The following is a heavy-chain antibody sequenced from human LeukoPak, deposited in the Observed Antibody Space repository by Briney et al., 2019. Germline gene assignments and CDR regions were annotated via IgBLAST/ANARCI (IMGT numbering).Heavy chain of an antibody. D-gene: IGHD3-10*01. Sequence: GGSLRLSCAASGFTFSSYGMHWVRPAPGKGLEWVAVLSYDGSNKYYADSVKGRFTLSRDNSKNTLYLQMNSLRAEDTAVYYCAKGSLYYGSGSAPPDYWGQGTLVTVSS. CDR2: LSYDGSNK. J-gene: IGHJ4*02. CDR3: AKGSLYYGSGSAPPDY. V-gene: IGHV3-30*18. CDR1: GFTFSSYG.